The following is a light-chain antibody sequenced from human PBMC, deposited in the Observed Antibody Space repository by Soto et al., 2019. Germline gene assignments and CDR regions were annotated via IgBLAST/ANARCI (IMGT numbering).Light chain of an antibody. CDR1: QSVSNSS. J-gene: IGKJ1*01. CDR3: QQDGSSPRT. V-gene: IGKV3-20*01. Sequence: DIVLTPSPGTLSLSPVESGTLSCRSSQSVSNSSLAWYQQKPGQPPRLLTYGASSRATRITDKFSGSGSGTDVTFYISRLEPEDFAVYYCQQDGSSPRTVGKGTKVDIK. CDR2: GAS.